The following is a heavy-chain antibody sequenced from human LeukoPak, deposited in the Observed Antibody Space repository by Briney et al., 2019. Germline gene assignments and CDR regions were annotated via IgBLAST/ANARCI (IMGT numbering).Heavy chain of an antibody. Sequence: SETLSLTCTVSGGSINSYYWSWIRQPPGKGLEWIGYIYYSGSTNYNPSLKSRVTISVDTSKNQFSLKLSSVTAADTAVYYCATRSYYYYGMDVWGQGTTVTVSS. CDR2: IYYSGST. CDR1: GGSINSYY. J-gene: IGHJ6*02. V-gene: IGHV4-59*08. CDR3: ATRSYYYYGMDV.